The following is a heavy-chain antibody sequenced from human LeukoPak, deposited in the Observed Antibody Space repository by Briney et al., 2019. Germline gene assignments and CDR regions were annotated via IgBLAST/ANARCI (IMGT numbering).Heavy chain of an antibody. D-gene: IGHD4-11*01. CDR1: GGTFSSYA. CDR2: IIPIFGTA. CDR3: ARDHQDYSNYDWFDP. Sequence: ASVKVSCTASGGTFSSYAISWVRQAPGQGLEWMGGIIPIFGTANYAQKFQGRVTITTDESTSTAYMELSSLRSEDTAVYYCARDHQDYSNYDWFDPWGQGTLVTVSS. J-gene: IGHJ5*02. V-gene: IGHV1-69*05.